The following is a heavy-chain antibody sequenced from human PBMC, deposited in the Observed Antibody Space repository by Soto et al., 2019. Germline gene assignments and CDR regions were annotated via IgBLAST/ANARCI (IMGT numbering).Heavy chain of an antibody. Sequence: GGSLRLSCAASGFTFSSYAMHWFRQAPGKGLEWVAVISYDGSNKYYADPVKGRFTISRDNSKNTLYLQMNSLRAEDTAVYYCARDSGSTWSTYYFDYWGQGTLVTVSS. CDR3: ARDSGSTWSTYYFDY. CDR2: ISYDGSNK. J-gene: IGHJ4*02. V-gene: IGHV3-30-3*01. CDR1: GFTFSSYA. D-gene: IGHD2-2*01.